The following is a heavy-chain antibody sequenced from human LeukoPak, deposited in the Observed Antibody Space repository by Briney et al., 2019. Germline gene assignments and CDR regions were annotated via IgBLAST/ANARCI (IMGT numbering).Heavy chain of an antibody. CDR3: ARLSTVTTSFDY. CDR2: FYTSGNS. D-gene: IGHD4-17*01. Sequence: SETLSLTCTVSGGSIRNYYWSWIRQPAGKGLEWIGRFYTSGNSYYNPSLKSRVTMSVDTSKNQFSLKLSSVTAADTAVYYCARLSTVTTSFDYWGQGTLVTVSS. V-gene: IGHV4-4*07. CDR1: GGSIRNYY. J-gene: IGHJ4*02.